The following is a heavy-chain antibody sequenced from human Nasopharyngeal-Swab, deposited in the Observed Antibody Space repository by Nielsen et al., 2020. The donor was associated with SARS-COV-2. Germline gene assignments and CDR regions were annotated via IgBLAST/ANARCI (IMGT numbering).Heavy chain of an antibody. V-gene: IGHV3-11*04. Sequence: LSLTCAAPGFPFSDYYMSWIPPAPGKGLEWVSYISSSGSTIYYANSLKGRFTISRDNAKNSLYLQMNSLRAEDTAVYYCARDGGGYYDSSGYYGDAFDIWGQGTMVTV. D-gene: IGHD3-22*01. J-gene: IGHJ3*02. CDR1: GFPFSDYY. CDR3: ARDGGGYYDSSGYYGDAFDI. CDR2: ISSSGSTI.